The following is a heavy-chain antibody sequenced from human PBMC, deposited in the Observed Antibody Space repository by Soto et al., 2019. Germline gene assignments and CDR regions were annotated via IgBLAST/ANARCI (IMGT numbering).Heavy chain of an antibody. CDR2: IYYSGST. CDR3: ARLKEWCGYLIEGYYMDV. D-gene: IGHD3-3*01. CDR1: GGSISRYY. Sequence: SETLSLTCTVSGGSISRYYWSWIRQPPGKGLEWIGYIYYSGSTNYNPSLKSRVTISVDTSKNQFSLKLSSVTAADTAVYYCARLKEWCGYLIEGYYMDVWGKGTTVTVSS. V-gene: IGHV4-59*08. J-gene: IGHJ6*03.